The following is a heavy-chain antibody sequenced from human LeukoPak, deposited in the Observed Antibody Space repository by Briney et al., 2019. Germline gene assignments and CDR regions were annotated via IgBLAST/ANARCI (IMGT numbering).Heavy chain of an antibody. CDR2: ISSSSSYI. Sequence: PGGSLRLSCAASGFTFSRYSMNWVRQAPGKGLEWVSSISSSSSYIYHADSVKGRFTISRDNAKNSLYLQMNSLRAEDTAVYYCARDSLYYYGSGSNHFDYWGQGTLVTVSS. CDR1: GFTFSRYS. V-gene: IGHV3-21*01. J-gene: IGHJ4*02. CDR3: ARDSLYYYGSGSNHFDY. D-gene: IGHD3-10*01.